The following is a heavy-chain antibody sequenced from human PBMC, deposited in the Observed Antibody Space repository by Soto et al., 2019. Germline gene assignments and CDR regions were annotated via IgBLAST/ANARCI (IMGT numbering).Heavy chain of an antibody. CDR2: IYYSGSA. D-gene: IGHD6-13*01. CDR1: GGSISSCDYY. CDR3: ARINIAGTFYYDN. Sequence: SETLSLTCNVSGGSISSCDYYWSWVRQPPVKGLEWIGYIYYSGSAYYNPSLKTRLAMSVDTSNNHFSLKLNSVTAADTAVYYCARINIAGTFYYDNWGQGTPVNVSS. V-gene: IGHV4-30-4*01. J-gene: IGHJ4*02.